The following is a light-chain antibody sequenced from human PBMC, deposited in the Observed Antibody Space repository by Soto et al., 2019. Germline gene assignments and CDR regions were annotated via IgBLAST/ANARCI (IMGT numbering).Light chain of an antibody. CDR2: AAS. J-gene: IGKJ4*01. CDR1: QSIGTH. CDR3: QQTYSSPLT. Sequence: DIQMTQSPSSLSASVGDRVTITCRASQSIGTHLNWYQQKPGKAPKFLIFAASLLQSGVPSRFSGAASGTDFTLTISSLQPEDFATYYCQQTYSSPLTFGGGTKVEIK. V-gene: IGKV1-39*01.